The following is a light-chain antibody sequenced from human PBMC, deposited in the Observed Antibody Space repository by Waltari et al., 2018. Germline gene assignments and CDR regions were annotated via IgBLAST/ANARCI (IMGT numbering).Light chain of an antibody. CDR2: RAS. J-gene: IGKJ2*03. V-gene: IGKV1-27*01. CDR3: HRDDNSPYS. Sequence: IQMTQSPSSLSASVGNRVTITCRTSQGISNWLSWYQQKPGKAPNLLIYRASNLQTEVPSRFRGSRCWNDFTLTLSRLLPQDIAPDNCHRDDNSPYSFGQGTKVTLK. CDR1: QGISNW.